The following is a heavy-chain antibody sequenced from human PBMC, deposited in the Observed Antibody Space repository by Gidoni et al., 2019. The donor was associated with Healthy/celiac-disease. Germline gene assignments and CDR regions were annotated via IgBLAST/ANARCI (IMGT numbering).Heavy chain of an antibody. V-gene: IGHV4-30-4*01. Sequence: QAQLQESGPGLVKPSQTLSRTCTASGGAISSGDSYWSWIRQPPGKGLEWIGYIYSGGSTYYNPSLKSRVTISVDTSKTQFSLTLSSVTAADTAVYSCARGGKWFGEFDYWGQGTLVTVSS. J-gene: IGHJ4*02. CDR2: IYSGGST. CDR3: ARGGKWFGEFDY. D-gene: IGHD3-10*01. CDR1: GGAISSGDSY.